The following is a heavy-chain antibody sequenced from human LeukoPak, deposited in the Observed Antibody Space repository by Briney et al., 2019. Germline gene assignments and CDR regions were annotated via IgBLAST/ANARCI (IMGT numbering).Heavy chain of an antibody. V-gene: IGHV3-7*01. CDR2: IKNDGSDK. Sequence: PGGSLRLSCEASGFSFSAAWMTWVRQAPGKGLEWVATIKNDGSDKYYVDSVKGRFTLSRDNAKNLVYLQMNSLRAEDTAVYYCTRYNNDHFDYWGQGTLVTVSS. D-gene: IGHD1-14*01. CDR3: TRYNNDHFDY. CDR1: GFSFSAAW. J-gene: IGHJ4*02.